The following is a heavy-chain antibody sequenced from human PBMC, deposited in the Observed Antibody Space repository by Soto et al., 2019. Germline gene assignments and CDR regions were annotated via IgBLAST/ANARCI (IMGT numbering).Heavy chain of an antibody. J-gene: IGHJ4*02. CDR1: GFTFSSYA. V-gene: IGHV3-23*01. CDR2: ISGSGGST. Sequence: EVQLLESGGGLVQPGGSLRLSCAASGFTFSSYAMSWVRQAPGKGLEWVSAISGSGGSTYYADSVKGRFTISRDKSKNTLYLQMTSLRAEDAAVDYCAYSSTPFDYWGQGTTVTVSS. CDR3: AYSSTPFDY. D-gene: IGHD6-13*01.